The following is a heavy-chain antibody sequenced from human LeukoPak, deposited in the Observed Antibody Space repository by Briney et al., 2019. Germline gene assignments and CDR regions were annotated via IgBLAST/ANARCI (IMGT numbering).Heavy chain of an antibody. CDR1: GGSISSSSHH. J-gene: IGHJ6*03. D-gene: IGHD4-11*01. CDR2: MDYVGST. V-gene: IGHV4-39*07. CDR3: ARSRLETVTTYDYYYMDV. Sequence: SETLSLTCTVSGGSISSSSHHWGWIRQPPGKGLEWIGAMDYVGSTYYKPSLKSRITTSVDTSKNQFSLKLSSVTAADTAVYYCARSRLETVTTYDYYYMDVWGKGTTVTVSS.